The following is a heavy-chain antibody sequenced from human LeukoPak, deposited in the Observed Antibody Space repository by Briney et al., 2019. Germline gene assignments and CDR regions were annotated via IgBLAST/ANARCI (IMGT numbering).Heavy chain of an antibody. J-gene: IGHJ4*02. CDR3: TKLYSSSWRDVDY. CDR1: GFTFSTFA. V-gene: IGHV3-23*01. CDR2: IFPSGGEI. D-gene: IGHD6-13*01. Sequence: GGSLRLSCEASGFTFSTFAMIWVRQPPGKGLEWVSSIFPSGGEIHYADSVRGRFTISRDNSKSTLSLQMNSLRPEDTAVYYCTKLYSSSWRDVDYWGQGTLVTVSS.